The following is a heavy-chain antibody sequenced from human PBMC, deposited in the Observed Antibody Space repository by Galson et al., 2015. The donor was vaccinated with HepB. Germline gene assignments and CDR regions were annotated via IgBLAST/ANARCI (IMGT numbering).Heavy chain of an antibody. J-gene: IGHJ4*02. V-gene: IGHV3-23*01. CDR3: AKRLSMGVTTNLPEPSFDY. Sequence: SLRLSCAASGFTFSRYAMTWVRQAPGKGLEWVSSISGSGDSTYYADSVKGRFSISRDNSKNTLYLQMHSLRAEDTAVYFCAKRLSMGVTTNLPEPSFDYWGQGTLVTVSS. D-gene: IGHD3-16*01. CDR2: ISGSGDST. CDR1: GFTFSRYA.